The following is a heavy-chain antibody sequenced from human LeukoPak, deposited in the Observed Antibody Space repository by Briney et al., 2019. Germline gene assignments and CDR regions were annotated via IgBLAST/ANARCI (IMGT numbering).Heavy chain of an antibody. J-gene: IGHJ5*02. CDR3: ARGADGVSSNSRGWFDP. Sequence: GGSLRLSCEVSGFTFSNYWMMWVRQAPGKRLEWVSIIDEDGSETNYVDSVTGRFTVSRDHAKNSLFLQMNSLRAEDTAVYSCARGADGVSSNSRGWFDPWGQGTLVTVSS. V-gene: IGHV3-7*01. CDR1: GFTFSNYW. CDR2: IDEDGSET. D-gene: IGHD2-15*01.